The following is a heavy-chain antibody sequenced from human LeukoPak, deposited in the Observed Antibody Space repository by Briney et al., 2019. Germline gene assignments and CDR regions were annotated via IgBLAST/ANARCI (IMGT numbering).Heavy chain of an antibody. CDR2: ISDDGSNK. V-gene: IGHV3-30*18. Sequence: PGRSLRLSCAASGFTSSGYGMHWVRQAPGKGLEGVALISDDGSNKYYADSLKGRFTISRDNSKNTLYLQMNSLRAEDTAVYYCAKDRGRYCSGGSCYSNPFDYWGQGTLVTVSS. J-gene: IGHJ4*02. CDR3: AKDRGRYCSGGSCYSNPFDY. D-gene: IGHD2-15*01. CDR1: GFTSSGYG.